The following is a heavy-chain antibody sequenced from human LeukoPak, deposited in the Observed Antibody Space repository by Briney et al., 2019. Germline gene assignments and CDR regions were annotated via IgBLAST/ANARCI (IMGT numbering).Heavy chain of an antibody. J-gene: IGHJ4*02. Sequence: PGGSLRLSCAASGFTFSGYEMNWVRQAPGKGLEWVSYISRSGTIISYADSVRGRLTISRDNAKNSLYLQMNSLRAEDTALYYCARDSGWLLYFDYWGQGTLVTVSS. CDR3: ARDSGWLLYFDY. CDR2: ISRSGTII. CDR1: GFTFSGYE. D-gene: IGHD1-26*01. V-gene: IGHV3-48*03.